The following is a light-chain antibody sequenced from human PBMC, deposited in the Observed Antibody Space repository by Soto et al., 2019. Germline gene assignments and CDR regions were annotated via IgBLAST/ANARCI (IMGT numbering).Light chain of an antibody. CDR3: QQYYSTPLT. V-gene: IGKV4-1*01. CDR1: QSVLYSSNNKNY. J-gene: IGKJ4*01. Sequence: DIVMTHSPDSLAVSLGERATINCKSSQSVLYSSNNKNYLAWYQQKPGQPPKLLIYWASTRESGVPDRVSGSGSGTDFTLTISSLQAEDVAVYYCQQYYSTPLTFGGGTKVDI. CDR2: WAS.